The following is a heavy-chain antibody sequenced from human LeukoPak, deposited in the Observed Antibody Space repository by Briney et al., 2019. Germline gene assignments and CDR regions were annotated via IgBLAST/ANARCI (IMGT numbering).Heavy chain of an antibody. CDR3: ARVPRSYYYYYYMDV. CDR1: GGSISGYH. Sequence: SETLSLTCNVSGGSISGYHWSWFRQPPGKGLQWLGDIYYSGSSNYNPSLKSRVTMSADTSKNQFSLKLSSVTAADTAVYYCARVPRSYYYYYYMDVWGKGTTVTVSS. CDR2: IYYSGSS. V-gene: IGHV4-59*01. J-gene: IGHJ6*03.